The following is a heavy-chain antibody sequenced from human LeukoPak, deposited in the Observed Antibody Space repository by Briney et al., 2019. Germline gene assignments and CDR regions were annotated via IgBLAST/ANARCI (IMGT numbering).Heavy chain of an antibody. CDR2: ISSSSSYI. CDR3: ARGIAAAGSWFDP. D-gene: IGHD6-13*01. Sequence: GGSLTLYCAASGFTFSSYSMNWVRQAPGKGLEWVSYISSSSSYIYYADPVKGRFTISRDNAKNSLYLQMNSLRAEDTAVYYCARGIAAAGSWFDPWGQGTLVTVSS. J-gene: IGHJ5*02. V-gene: IGHV3-21*01. CDR1: GFTFSSYS.